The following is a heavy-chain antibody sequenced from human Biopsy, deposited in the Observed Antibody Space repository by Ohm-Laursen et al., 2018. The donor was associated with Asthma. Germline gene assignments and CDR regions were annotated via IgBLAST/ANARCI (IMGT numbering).Heavy chain of an antibody. J-gene: IGHJ6*02. CDR2: ISAYNGNT. CDR3: ARVDAIMISGDFYFYSGFDL. Sequence: ASVKVSCKASGYTFTSSGISWVRQAPGQGLEWMGWISAYNGNTHYAQKFQGRVTITADESTSTAYMEMSSLRSEDTAVYYCARVDAIMISGDFYFYSGFDLWGQGTTVRISS. D-gene: IGHD3-16*01. CDR1: GYTFTSSG. V-gene: IGHV1-18*01.